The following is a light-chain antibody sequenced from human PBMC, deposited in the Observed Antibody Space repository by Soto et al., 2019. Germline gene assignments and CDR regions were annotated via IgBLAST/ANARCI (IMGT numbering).Light chain of an antibody. Sequence: DIQMTQSRTAMSASVGDRVNISRASRNINYYLAWFQQKPGKVPKRLIYSASSLQSGVPSRFSGSGSGTEVTLTITGLQPEDTAIYYGLQHNSYPLTFGGGTKVEIK. CDR1: RNINYY. CDR2: SAS. CDR3: LQHNSYPLT. J-gene: IGKJ4*01. V-gene: IGKV1-17*03.